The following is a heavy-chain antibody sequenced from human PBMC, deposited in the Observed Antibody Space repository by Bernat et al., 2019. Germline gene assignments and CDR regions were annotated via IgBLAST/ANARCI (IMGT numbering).Heavy chain of an antibody. CDR3: ARGGLSKTPADQ. V-gene: IGHV3-7*01. CDR1: GFTFSSYW. J-gene: IGHJ5*02. CDR2: INEGGSVE. Sequence: EVQLVESGGGLVQPGGSLRLSCAASGFTFSSYWMYWVRQAPGKGLEWVANINEGGSVEHYLDSVKGRFTISRDNAKNSLYLQMNSLRGEDTAVYYCARGGLSKTPADQWGQGTLVTVSS. D-gene: IGHD3/OR15-3a*01.